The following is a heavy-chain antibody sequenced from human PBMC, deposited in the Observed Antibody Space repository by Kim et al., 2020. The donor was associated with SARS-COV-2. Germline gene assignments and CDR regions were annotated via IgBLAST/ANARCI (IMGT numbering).Heavy chain of an antibody. CDR1: GYSISSGYY. CDR2: IYHSGST. Sequence: SETLSLTCTVSGYSISSGYYWGWIRQPPGKGLEWIGSIYHSGSTYYNPSLKSRVTISVDTSKNQFSLKLSSVTAADTAMYYCARDIGWRAAAPTGGMDVWGQGTTVTVSS. CDR3: ARDIGWRAAAPTGGMDV. J-gene: IGHJ6*02. D-gene: IGHD6-13*01. V-gene: IGHV4-38-2*02.